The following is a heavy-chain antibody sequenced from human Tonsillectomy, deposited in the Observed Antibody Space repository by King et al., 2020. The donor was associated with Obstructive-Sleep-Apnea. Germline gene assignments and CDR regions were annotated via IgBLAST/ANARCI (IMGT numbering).Heavy chain of an antibody. CDR2: INSVGSST. Sequence: VQLVESGGGLVQPGGSLRLSCAASGFTFSIYWRHWVRQAPGKGLVWVSRINSVGSSTSSADSVKGRLTISSDNAKNTLFLQMNSRRAEDTAVYYCARDPCGGDCYSWGDAFDIWGQGTMVTVSS. CDR1: GFTFSIYW. J-gene: IGHJ3*02. V-gene: IGHV3-74*01. D-gene: IGHD2-21*02. CDR3: ARDPCGGDCYSWGDAFDI.